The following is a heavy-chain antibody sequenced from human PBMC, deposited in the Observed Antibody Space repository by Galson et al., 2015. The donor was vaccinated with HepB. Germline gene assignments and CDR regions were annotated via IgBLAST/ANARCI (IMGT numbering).Heavy chain of an antibody. J-gene: IGHJ6*02. CDR3: AREYEWLDSYGMDV. D-gene: IGHD3-3*01. Sequence: SLRLSCAASGFTFSSYGMHWVRQAPGKGLEWVAVIWYDGSNKYYADSVKGRFTISRDNSKNTLYLQMNSLRAEDTAVYYCAREYEWLDSYGMDVWGQGTTVTVSS. CDR1: GFTFSSYG. V-gene: IGHV3-33*01. CDR2: IWYDGSNK.